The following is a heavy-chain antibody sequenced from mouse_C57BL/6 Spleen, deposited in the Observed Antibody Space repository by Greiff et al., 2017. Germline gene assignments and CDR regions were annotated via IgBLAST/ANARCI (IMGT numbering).Heavy chain of an antibody. D-gene: IGHD4-1*01. CDR1: GFSLTSYG. CDR3: ARDWYWYFDV. CDR2: LWSDGST. V-gene: IGHV2-6*03. Sequence: VQGVESGPGLVAPSQSLSITCTVSGFSLTSYGVHWVRQPPGKGLEWLVVLWSDGSTTYNSALKSRLCISKDNSKSQVFLKMNSLQTDDTSMYYCARDWYWYFDVWGTGTTVTVSS. J-gene: IGHJ1*03.